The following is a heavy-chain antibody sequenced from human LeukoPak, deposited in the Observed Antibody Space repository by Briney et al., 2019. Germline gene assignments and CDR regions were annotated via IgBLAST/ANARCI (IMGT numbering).Heavy chain of an antibody. Sequence: SETLSLTCTVSGGSISSCGYYWSWIRQHPGKGLEWIGYIYYSGSTYYNPSLKSRVTISVDTSKNQFSLKLSSVTAADTAVYYCARLTIFRFDPWGQGTLVTVSS. CDR2: IYYSGST. CDR1: GGSISSCGYY. V-gene: IGHV4-31*03. CDR3: ARLTIFRFDP. J-gene: IGHJ5*02. D-gene: IGHD3-9*01.